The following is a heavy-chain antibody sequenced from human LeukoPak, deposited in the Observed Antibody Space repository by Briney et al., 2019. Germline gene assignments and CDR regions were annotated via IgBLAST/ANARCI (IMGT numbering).Heavy chain of an antibody. V-gene: IGHV3-48*03. Sequence: GGSLRLSCAASGFTFSSYEMNWVRQDPGKGLEWVSYISSSGSTIYYADSVKGRFTISRDNAKNSLYLQMNSLRAEDTAVYYCAELGITMIGGVWGKGTTVTVSS. CDR2: ISSSGSTI. CDR3: AELGITMIGGV. J-gene: IGHJ6*04. D-gene: IGHD3-10*02. CDR1: GFTFSSYE.